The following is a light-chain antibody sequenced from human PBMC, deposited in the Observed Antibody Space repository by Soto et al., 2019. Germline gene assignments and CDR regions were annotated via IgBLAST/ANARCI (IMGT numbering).Light chain of an antibody. CDR2: EAS. J-gene: IGKJ1*01. V-gene: IGKV1-5*03. CDR3: QQYNGYWT. CDR1: QSISGS. Sequence: DIQMTQSPSTLSASVGDRVTITCRASQSISGSLAWYQQKPGKAPQLLLYEASNLKSGVPSRFSGSGSGTEYTLTISSLQPDDSASYYCQQYNGYWTFGQGTRVEIK.